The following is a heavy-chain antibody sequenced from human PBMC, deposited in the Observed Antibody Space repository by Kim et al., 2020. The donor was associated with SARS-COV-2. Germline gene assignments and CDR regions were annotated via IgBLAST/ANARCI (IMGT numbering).Heavy chain of an antibody. CDR3: ARARYGDYKYYYYGMDV. Sequence: KGRFTISRDNSKNTLYLQMNSLRAEDTAVYYCARARYGDYKYYYYGMDVWGQGTTVTVSS. V-gene: IGHV3-66*01. D-gene: IGHD4-17*01. J-gene: IGHJ6*02.